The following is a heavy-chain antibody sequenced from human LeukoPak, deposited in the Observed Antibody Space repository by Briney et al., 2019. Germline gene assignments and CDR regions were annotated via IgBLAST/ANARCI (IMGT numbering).Heavy chain of an antibody. V-gene: IGHV3-48*03. D-gene: IGHD3-3*01. J-gene: IGHJ4*02. CDR2: LSSSGSAL. CDR3: ARSARLMKGVVEVTALDD. Sequence: PGGSLRLSCAASGFTFSSYAMSWVRQAPGKGLEWIAYLSSSGSALSYADSVKGRFTIARDNAKNSVYLEMNSLRADDTAVYYCARSARLMKGVVEVTALDDWGQGTLVTVSS. CDR1: GFTFSSYA.